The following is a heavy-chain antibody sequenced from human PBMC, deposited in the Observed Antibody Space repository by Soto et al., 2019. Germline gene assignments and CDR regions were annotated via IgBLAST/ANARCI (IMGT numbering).Heavy chain of an antibody. Sequence: QITLMESGPTLVKPTQTLTLTCTFSGFSRSTSGVGVGWVRQPPGKALEWLALVYWDDDKRYSPSLKSRLTITKDTSKNQVVLKMTNMDPVDTATYYCARLLLYYFDSWGQGTLVTVSS. CDR1: GFSRSTSGVG. CDR3: ARLLLYYFDS. V-gene: IGHV2-5*02. CDR2: VYWDDDK. J-gene: IGHJ4*02.